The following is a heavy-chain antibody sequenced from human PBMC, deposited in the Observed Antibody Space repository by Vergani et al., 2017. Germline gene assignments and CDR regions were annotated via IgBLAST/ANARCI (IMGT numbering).Heavy chain of an antibody. V-gene: IGHV3-23*01. CDR3: ANAGGSSWPYYYCYCDVDV. D-gene: IGHD6-13*01. J-gene: IGHJ6*03. Sequence: EVQLLESGGGLVQPGGSLRLPCAASGFTFSSYAMNWVRQAPGKGLEWVSAISGSGGSTYYADSVKGRFTISRDNSKNTLYLQMNSLRAEDTAVYYCANAGGSSWPYYYCYCDVDVWGKGTTVTVSS. CDR2: ISGSGGST. CDR1: GFTFSSYA.